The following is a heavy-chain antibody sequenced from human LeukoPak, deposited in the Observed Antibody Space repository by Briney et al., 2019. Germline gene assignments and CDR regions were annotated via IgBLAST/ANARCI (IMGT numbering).Heavy chain of an antibody. CDR1: GFTFSSYS. V-gene: IGHV3-21*01. J-gene: IGHJ4*02. CDR2: ISSSSSYI. D-gene: IGHD5-18*01. Sequence: SGGSLRLSCAASGFTFSSYSMNWVRQAPGKGLEWVSSISSSSSYIYYADSVKGRFTISRDNAKNSLYLHMNSLRDEDTAVYYCATSVDTAAGPYWGRGTLVTVSS. CDR3: ATSVDTAAGPY.